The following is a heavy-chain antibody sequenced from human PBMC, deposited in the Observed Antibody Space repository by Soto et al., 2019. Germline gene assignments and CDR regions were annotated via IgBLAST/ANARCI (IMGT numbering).Heavy chain of an antibody. Sequence: QVQLVESGGGVVQPGRSLRLSCAASGFTFSSYGMHWVRQAPGKGLEWVAVISYAGSNKYYADSVKGRFTISRDNSKNTLYLQMNSLRAEDTAVYYCAKDGVYCSGGSCHIGGREYYFDYWGQGTLVTVSS. CDR2: ISYAGSNK. J-gene: IGHJ4*02. V-gene: IGHV3-30*18. CDR1: GFTFSSYG. CDR3: AKDGVYCSGGSCHIGGREYYFDY. D-gene: IGHD2-15*01.